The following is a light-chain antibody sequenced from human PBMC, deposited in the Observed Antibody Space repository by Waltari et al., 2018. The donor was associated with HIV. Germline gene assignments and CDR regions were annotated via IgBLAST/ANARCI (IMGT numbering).Light chain of an antibody. V-gene: IGLV1-40*01. J-gene: IGLJ2*01. Sequence: QSVLTQPPSVSGAPGQRITISCTGGSSNIGAPYAVHWYQQFPGTAPKLLGYGSNTRPAGVPDRYSGSKSGTSASLAITGIEAEDEAAYYCQSYDNSLGVVFGGGTKMTVL. CDR1: SSNIGAPYA. CDR3: QSYDNSLGVV. CDR2: GSN.